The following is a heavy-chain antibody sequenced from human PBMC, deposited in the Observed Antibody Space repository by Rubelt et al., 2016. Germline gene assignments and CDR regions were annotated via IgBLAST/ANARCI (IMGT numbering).Heavy chain of an antibody. CDR2: ISYDGSNK. D-gene: IGHD3-9*01. CDR1: A. CDR3: ARGPYYDILTGLVDY. J-gene: IGHJ4*02. V-gene: IGHV3-30*04. Sequence: AMHWVRQAPGKGLEWVAVISYDGSNKYYADSVKGRFTISRDNSKNTLYLQMNSLGAEDTAVYYCARGPYYDILTGLVDYWGQGTLVTVSS.